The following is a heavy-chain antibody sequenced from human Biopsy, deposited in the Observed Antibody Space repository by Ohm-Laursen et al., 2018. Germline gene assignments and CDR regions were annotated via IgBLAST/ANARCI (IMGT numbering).Heavy chain of an antibody. Sequence: SLRLSCAASGFTFDDHVMHWVRQAPGKGLEWVAIIREHGNEEFYVDSVKGRFTISRDNARNSVYLQMNSLRAEDTAIYYCARGNGPSAWGQGILVTVSS. CDR1: GFTFDDHV. CDR2: IREHGNEE. D-gene: IGHD4-11*01. CDR3: ARGNGPSA. V-gene: IGHV3-7*04. J-gene: IGHJ5*02.